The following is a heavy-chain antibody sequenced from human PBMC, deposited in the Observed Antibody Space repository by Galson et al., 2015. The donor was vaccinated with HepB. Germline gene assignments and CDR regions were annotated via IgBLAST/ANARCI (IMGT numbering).Heavy chain of an antibody. J-gene: IGHJ4*02. CDR1: GLIFSDFA. Sequence: SLRLSCADSGLIFSDFAIHWVRQASGKGLEWLGRIRSRAKSYATAYSPSLKGRFSISRDGSKNTAYLHMNSLKIEDTALYYCTRRGDCSGDSCYSDYWGQGTLVTVSS. CDR2: IRSRAKSYAT. D-gene: IGHD2-15*01. CDR3: TRRGDCSGDSCYSDY. V-gene: IGHV3-73*01.